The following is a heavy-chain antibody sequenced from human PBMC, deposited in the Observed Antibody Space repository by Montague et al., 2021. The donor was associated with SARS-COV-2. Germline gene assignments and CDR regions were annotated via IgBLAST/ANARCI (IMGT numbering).Heavy chain of an antibody. J-gene: IGHJ4*02. V-gene: IGHV3-23*03. D-gene: IGHD1-26*01. Sequence: SLRLSCPASGFTFSSYAMSWVRQAPGKGLEWVSVIYSGGSSTFYADSVKGRFTISRDKSKNTLYLQVNSLRAEDTAVYYCAKSSGSYGDYFDYWGQGTLVTVSS. CDR3: AKSSGSYGDYFDY. CDR2: IYSGGSST. CDR1: GFTFSSYA.